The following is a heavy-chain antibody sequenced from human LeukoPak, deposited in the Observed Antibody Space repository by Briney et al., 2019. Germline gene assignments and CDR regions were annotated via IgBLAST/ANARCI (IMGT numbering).Heavy chain of an antibody. Sequence: ASVKVSCKASGYTFISYDINWVRQATGQGLEWMGWMNPNSGNTGYAQKFQVRVTMTRNTSITTAYMELSSLRSEDTAVYYCARRQALWFGELAGMDVWGQGTTVTVSS. J-gene: IGHJ6*02. D-gene: IGHD3-10*01. CDR3: ARRQALWFGELAGMDV. V-gene: IGHV1-8*01. CDR2: MNPNSGNT. CDR1: GYTFISYD.